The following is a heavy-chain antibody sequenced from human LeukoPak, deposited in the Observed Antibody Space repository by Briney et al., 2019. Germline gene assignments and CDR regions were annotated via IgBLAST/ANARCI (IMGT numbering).Heavy chain of an antibody. D-gene: IGHD3-3*01. Sequence: PGGSLRLSRAASGFIFSDYYMSWIRQAPGKGLEWLSYINSRGSTISYADSVNGRFTISRDNAKNSLYMEMNSLRAEDTAVYYCARDPAFAPIFGEVIGFDYWGQGTLVTVSS. V-gene: IGHV3-11*04. J-gene: IGHJ4*02. CDR2: INSRGSTI. CDR3: ARDPAFAPIFGEVIGFDY. CDR1: GFIFSDYY.